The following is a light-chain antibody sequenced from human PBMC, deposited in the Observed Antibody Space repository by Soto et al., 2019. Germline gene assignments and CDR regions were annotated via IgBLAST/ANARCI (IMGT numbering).Light chain of an antibody. Sequence: EIAFTQAPGTLCPSAPDTSTLYFRASQSVSSSYLAWYQQKPGQAPRLLIYGASSRATGIPDRFSGSGSGTDFTLTISRLAPEDLAVYYSQQSGRSPTFGQGTKVEIK. J-gene: IGKJ1*01. CDR2: GAS. CDR1: QSVSSSY. CDR3: QQSGRSPT. V-gene: IGKV3-20*01.